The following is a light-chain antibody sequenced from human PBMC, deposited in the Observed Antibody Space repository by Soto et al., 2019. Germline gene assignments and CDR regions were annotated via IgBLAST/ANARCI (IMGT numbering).Light chain of an antibody. Sequence: QMTQSPSSLFASVGDRVTITCRASQSISSNLNWYQQKVGQTPRLLIYAASTLQSEVPPRFSGSGSGTEFTLTISGLQREDFATYYCQQSHSAPLTFGGGTKIQI. CDR2: AAS. CDR1: QSISSN. V-gene: IGKV1-39*01. CDR3: QQSHSAPLT. J-gene: IGKJ4*01.